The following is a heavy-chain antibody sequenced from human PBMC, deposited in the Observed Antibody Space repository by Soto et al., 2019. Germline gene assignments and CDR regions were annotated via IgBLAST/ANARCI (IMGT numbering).Heavy chain of an antibody. CDR1: GFTVSSNY. D-gene: IGHD2-8*01. CDR2: ISGSGDTK. J-gene: IGHJ4*02. V-gene: IGHV3-48*02. CDR3: AKYCSSDVCFDY. Sequence: EVQLVESGGGLIQPGGSLRLSCAASGFTVSSNYMSWVRQAPGKGLEWVSFISGSGDTKYYADSVKGRFTISRDNAKNSLSLQMSSLRDEDTGVYYCAKYCSSDVCFDYWGQGTLVTVSS.